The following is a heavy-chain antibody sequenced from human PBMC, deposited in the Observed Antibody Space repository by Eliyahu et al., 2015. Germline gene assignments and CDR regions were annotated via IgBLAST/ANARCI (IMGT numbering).Heavy chain of an antibody. CDR3: AKNYHLPDY. D-gene: IGHD1-7*01. CDR1: GFSFSSYG. Sequence: QVQLVESGGGVVQPGRSLXLSCAASGFSFSSYGMHWVRQAPGKGLEWVAVISYDGSNKYYAESVKGRFTISRDNSKNTLYLQMNSLRAEDTAVYYCAKNYHLPDYWGQGTLVTVSS. V-gene: IGHV3-30*18. CDR2: ISYDGSNK. J-gene: IGHJ4*02.